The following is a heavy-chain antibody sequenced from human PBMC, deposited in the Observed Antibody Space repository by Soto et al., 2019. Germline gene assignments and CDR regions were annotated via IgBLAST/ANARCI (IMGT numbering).Heavy chain of an antibody. CDR1: GFTFSNAW. Sequence: GGSLRLSCAASGFTFSNAWMSWVRQAPGKGLEWVGRIKSKTDGGTTDYAAPVKGRFTISRDDSKNTLYLQMNSLKTEDTAVYYCTTDIAVAATILDYYYYMDVWGKGTTVTVSS. J-gene: IGHJ6*03. CDR2: IKSKTDGGTT. V-gene: IGHV3-15*01. CDR3: TTDIAVAATILDYYYYMDV. D-gene: IGHD6-19*01.